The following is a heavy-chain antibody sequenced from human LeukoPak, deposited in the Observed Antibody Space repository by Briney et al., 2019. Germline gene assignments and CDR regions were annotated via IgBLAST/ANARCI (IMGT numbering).Heavy chain of an antibody. Sequence: SETLSLTCTVPGGSISSSLDFWGWIRQPPGKGLEWIGTLFYSGSTKYNPSLKSRVNIYAVTSKSQFSLKMTSVTAADTAVYYCVRRAYSVPYAFEIWGQGTMVTVS. J-gene: IGHJ3*02. CDR1: GGSISSSLDF. V-gene: IGHV4-39*01. CDR3: VRRAYSVPYAFEI. D-gene: IGHD2-21*01. CDR2: LFYSGST.